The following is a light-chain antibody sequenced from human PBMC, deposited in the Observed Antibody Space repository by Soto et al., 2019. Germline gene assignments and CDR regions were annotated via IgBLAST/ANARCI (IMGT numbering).Light chain of an antibody. J-gene: IGLJ1*01. CDR3: CSYAGSSTYV. CDR2: EGS. CDR1: SSDVGSYNL. Sequence: QSVLTQPASVSGSPGQSITISCTGTSSDVGSYNLVSWYQQHPGKAPKLMIYEGSKRPSGVSNRFSGSKSGNTASLTISGLLADDEADYSCCSYAGSSTYVFGTGTKLTVL. V-gene: IGLV2-23*01.